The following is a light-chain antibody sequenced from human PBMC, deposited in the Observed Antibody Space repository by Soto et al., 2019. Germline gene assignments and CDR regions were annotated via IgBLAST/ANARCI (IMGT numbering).Light chain of an antibody. V-gene: IGLV2-14*03. J-gene: IGLJ2*01. CDR3: SSYSSSSTLMI. CDR2: DVS. Sequence: QSVLAQAASVSGSPGQSITISCTGTTSDIGAYNYVSWYQHHPGKAPKVMIYDVSNRPSGVSIRFSGSKSGTTASLTISGLLAEDEADYYCSSYSSSSTLMIFGGGTKLTVL. CDR1: TSDIGAYNY.